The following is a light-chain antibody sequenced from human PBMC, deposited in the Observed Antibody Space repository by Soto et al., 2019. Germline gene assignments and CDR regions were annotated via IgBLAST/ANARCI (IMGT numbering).Light chain of an antibody. CDR1: SSDVGGYNY. CDR3: SSYTSSSAVV. J-gene: IGLJ3*02. Sequence: QSALTQPASVSGSPGQSITISCTGTSSDVGGYNYVSWYQQYPGKAPKLMIYDVSNRPSGVSNRFSGSKSGNTASLTISGLQAEDEADYYCSSYTSSSAVVFGERTKVTVL. CDR2: DVS. V-gene: IGLV2-14*01.